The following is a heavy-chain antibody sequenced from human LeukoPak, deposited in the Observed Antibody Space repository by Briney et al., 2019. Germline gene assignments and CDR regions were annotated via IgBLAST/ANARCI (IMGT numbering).Heavy chain of an antibody. CDR2: IYYSGNT. V-gene: IGHV4-59*01. CDR3: ARVTRRVSSGDYLFFDS. D-gene: IGHD2-21*02. Sequence: SETLSLTCTVSGDSISSYYWSWIRQPPGEGLEWIGYIYYSGNTNYNPSLKRRVTMSIDMSNNQFSLKLSSVTAADTAFYYCARVTRRVSSGDYLFFDSWGQGTRVTVSS. J-gene: IGHJ4*02. CDR1: GDSISSYY.